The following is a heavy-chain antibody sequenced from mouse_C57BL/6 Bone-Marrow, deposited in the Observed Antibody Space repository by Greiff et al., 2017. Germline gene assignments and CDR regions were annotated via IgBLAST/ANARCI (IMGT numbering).Heavy chain of an antibody. CDR3: ATDSTVFAMRY. D-gene: IGHD2-5*01. J-gene: IGHJ4*01. CDR2: IYPGSGST. Sequence: QVQLQQPVAERWKPRAPVKMSCKASRYSFTIYWITWVKQRPGQGLEWIGDIYPGSGSTNYNEKFKSKATLTVDTSSSTAYMQLSSLTSEDSAVYCDATDSTVFAMRYWCEGTSVTVSP. V-gene: IGHV1-55*01. CDR1: RYSFTIYW.